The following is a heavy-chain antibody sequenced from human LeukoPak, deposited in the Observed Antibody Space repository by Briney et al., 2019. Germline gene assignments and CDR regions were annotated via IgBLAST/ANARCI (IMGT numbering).Heavy chain of an antibody. CDR2: IYPGDSDT. J-gene: IGHJ6*03. V-gene: IGHV5-51*01. CDR1: GYSFTSYW. CDR3: ARPAMGIAAVKYYYYYYMDV. D-gene: IGHD6-13*01. Sequence: GESLKISCEGSGYSFTSYWIGWVRQMPGKGLEWMGIIYPGDSDTRYSPSFQGQVTISADKSISTAYLQWSSLKASDTAMYYCARPAMGIAAVKYYYYYYMDVWGKGTTVTVSS.